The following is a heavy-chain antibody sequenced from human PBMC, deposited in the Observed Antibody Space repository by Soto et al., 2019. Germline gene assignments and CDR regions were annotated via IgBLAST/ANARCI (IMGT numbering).Heavy chain of an antibody. CDR3: VRNSPIGSTFSGHDAIDY. CDR2: IIPPLDTA. Sequence: QVQLVQSGAEVKKPGSSVKVSCKTPGGTFRSDTITWLRQAPGQGFDWMGRIIPPLDTADYAQNLQGSGRQTADKSTGTGYTEVNSLRCEDTAIYYCVRNSPIGSTFSGHDAIDYWGQGTLVTVSS. J-gene: IGHJ4*02. D-gene: IGHD5-12*01. V-gene: IGHV1-69*08. CDR1: GGTFRSDT.